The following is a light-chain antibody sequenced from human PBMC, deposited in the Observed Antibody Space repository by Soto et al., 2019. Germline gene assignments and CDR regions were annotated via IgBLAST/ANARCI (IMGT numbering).Light chain of an antibody. CDR1: RTIDNY. Sequence: DIQMTQSPSSLSASFGDRVTISWRASRTIDNYLNWYQQKPGRAPELLVYATSSLQSGVPSRFTGGGSGTHFTLTISGLQPEDFATYFCQQSYNTPITFGQGTRLEI. V-gene: IGKV1-39*01. J-gene: IGKJ5*01. CDR2: ATS. CDR3: QQSYNTPIT.